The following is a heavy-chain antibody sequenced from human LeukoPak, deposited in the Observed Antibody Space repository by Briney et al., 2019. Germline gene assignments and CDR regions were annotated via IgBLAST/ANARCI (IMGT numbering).Heavy chain of an antibody. CDR3: ARRVANMPSRPNYSYFYVDV. J-gene: IGHJ6*03. Sequence: SVKVSCKASGGTFSNCAFSWVRQAPGQGLEWMGGITPMFGTPKYAQNFQGRVTITADETTRTAYMELNSLRPDDTAVYYCARRVANMPSRPNYSYFYVDVWGKGTTVTVSS. D-gene: IGHD6-6*01. V-gene: IGHV1-69*01. CDR2: ITPMFGTP. CDR1: GGTFSNCA.